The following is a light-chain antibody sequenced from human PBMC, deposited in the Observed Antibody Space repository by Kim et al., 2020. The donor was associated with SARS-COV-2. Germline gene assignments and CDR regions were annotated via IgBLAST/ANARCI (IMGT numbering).Light chain of an antibody. V-gene: IGKV1-33*01. CDR1: QDISKY. J-gene: IGKJ2*01. CDR2: DAS. Sequence: SATGGDRVTKTCQASQDISKYLNWYPQKPGKATNLLIYDASNLETGVPSRFSGSGSGTHFTLTITSLQPEDLATYFCQQFDTLPYTFGQGTKLEI. CDR3: QQFDTLPYT.